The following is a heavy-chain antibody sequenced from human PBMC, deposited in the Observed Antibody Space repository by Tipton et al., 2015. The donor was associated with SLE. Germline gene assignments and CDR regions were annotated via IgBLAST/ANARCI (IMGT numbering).Heavy chain of an antibody. CDR2: IFYGGST. CDR1: GGSISTYH. V-gene: IGHV4-59*01. J-gene: IGHJ4*02. Sequence: TLSLTCNVSGGSISTYHWNWIRQSPGKEMQWLGYIFYGGSTKYNPSLKSRVTISVDTSKNQVSLKLTSVTAADTAVYYCGRGKDFWGQGTLVTVSS. CDR3: GRGKDF.